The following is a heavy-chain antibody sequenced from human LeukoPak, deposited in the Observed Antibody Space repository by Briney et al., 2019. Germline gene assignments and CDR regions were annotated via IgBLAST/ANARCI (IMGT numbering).Heavy chain of an antibody. CDR1: SGSISGYY. CDR2: IHYSGGT. V-gene: IGHV4-59*08. J-gene: IGHJ3*02. CDR3: ARHGTGQKAFNI. D-gene: IGHD1-14*01. Sequence: SETLSLTCTVSSGSISGYYWSWIRQPPGKGLEWIGQIHYSGGTIYNPSIKCRVTISLHKTKNQFSLKLSSESAADTGAYYCARHGTGQKAFNIWRQGTRVTVSS.